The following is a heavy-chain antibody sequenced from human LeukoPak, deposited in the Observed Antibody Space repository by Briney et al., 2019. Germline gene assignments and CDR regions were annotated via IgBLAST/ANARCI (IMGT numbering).Heavy chain of an antibody. Sequence: PGGSLRLSCAASGFTLSSYGMHWVRQAPGKGLEWVALIWYDGSNKHYADSVKGRFTISRDNSKNTLYLQMNSLRAEDTALYYCARGSDYNGGSFDYWGQGTLVTVSS. D-gene: IGHD3-16*01. CDR1: GFTLSSYG. J-gene: IGHJ4*02. V-gene: IGHV3-33*01. CDR2: IWYDGSNK. CDR3: ARGSDYNGGSFDY.